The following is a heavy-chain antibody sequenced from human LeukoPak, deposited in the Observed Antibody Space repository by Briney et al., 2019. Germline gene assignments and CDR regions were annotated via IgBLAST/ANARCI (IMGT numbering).Heavy chain of an antibody. V-gene: IGHV3-66*02. CDR1: GFTFSSYR. CDR2: IYSGGST. CDR3: ARSPGLVGANYFYY. Sequence: GGSLRLSCAASGFTFSSYRMSWVRQAPGKGLEWVSVIYSGGSTYYADSVKGRFTISRDSSKNTLYLQLNSLRAEDTAVYYCARSPGLVGANYFYYWGQGTLVTGSS. J-gene: IGHJ4*02. D-gene: IGHD1-26*01.